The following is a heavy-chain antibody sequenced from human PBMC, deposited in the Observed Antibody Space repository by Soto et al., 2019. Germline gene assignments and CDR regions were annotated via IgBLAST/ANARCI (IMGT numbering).Heavy chain of an antibody. CDR3: ARWPDHYYYYGMED. J-gene: IGHJ6*02. CDR2: MNPNSGNT. V-gene: IGHV1-8*01. CDR1: GYTFTSYD. Sequence: QVQLVQSGAEVKKPGASVKVSCKASGYTFTSYDINWVRQATGQGREWLRWMNPNSGNTGNAQRFKGRVTMTMNTSISTAHMELSSLRSEHTDVYYCARWPDHYYYYGMEDWGQGTMVTVSS.